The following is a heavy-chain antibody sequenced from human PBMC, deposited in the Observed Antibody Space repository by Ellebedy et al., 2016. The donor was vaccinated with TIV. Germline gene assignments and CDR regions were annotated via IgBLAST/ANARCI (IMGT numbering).Heavy chain of an antibody. CDR2: IFYSGST. J-gene: IGHJ5*02. Sequence: LRLXCTVSGGSINSDGYYWSWIRQHPGKGLEWIGYIFYSGSTYYNPSLKSRFSISLDMSKNQLSLKLSSVTAADTAVFYCARGEAQGGSLLYESWGQGTLVTVSA. D-gene: IGHD3-16*01. CDR1: GGSINSDGYY. CDR3: ARGEAQGGSLLYES. V-gene: IGHV4-31*03.